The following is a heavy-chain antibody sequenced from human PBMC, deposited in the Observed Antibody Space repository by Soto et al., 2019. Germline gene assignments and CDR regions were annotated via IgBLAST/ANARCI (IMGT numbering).Heavy chain of an antibody. CDR2: ISGSGGST. CDR1: GFTFSSYA. J-gene: IGHJ3*02. Sequence: GGPLRLSCGASGFTFSSYAISWGRQAPGKGLEWVSAISGSGGSTYYADSVKGRFTISRDNSKNTLYLQMNSLRAEDTAVYYCAIRSGYSGYDFAFDIWGQGTMVTVSS. V-gene: IGHV3-23*01. CDR3: AIRSGYSGYDFAFDI. D-gene: IGHD5-12*01.